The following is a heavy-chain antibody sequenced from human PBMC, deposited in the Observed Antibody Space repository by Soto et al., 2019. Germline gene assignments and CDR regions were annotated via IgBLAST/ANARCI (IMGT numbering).Heavy chain of an antibody. CDR2: MNPNSGTT. V-gene: IGHV1-8*02. CDR3: VRYSSSPSY. D-gene: IGHD1-26*01. Sequence: ASVKVFCEASGYTFTTHNINWVRQATGQGLDWIGWMNPNSGTTGYAQKCQHRITLTRDTSKTTAYMELSSLTSGDAAAYLCVRYSSSPSYGGQGAQVTLSS. CDR1: GYTFTTHN. J-gene: IGHJ4*01.